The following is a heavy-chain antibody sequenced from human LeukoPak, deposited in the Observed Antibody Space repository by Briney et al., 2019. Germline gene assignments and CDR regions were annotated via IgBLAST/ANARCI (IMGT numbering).Heavy chain of an antibody. V-gene: IGHV3-74*01. CDR2: TNSDGGST. J-gene: IGHJ4*02. D-gene: IGHD5-24*01. Sequence: GGSLRLSCTASGFTFSSYWMHWVRQAPGKGLVWVSRTNSDGGSTSYADSVKGRFTISRDNAKNTLYLQMNSLRAEDTAVYYCARRIQGMAPYYFDYWGQGTLVTVSS. CDR1: GFTFSSYW. CDR3: ARRIQGMAPYYFDY.